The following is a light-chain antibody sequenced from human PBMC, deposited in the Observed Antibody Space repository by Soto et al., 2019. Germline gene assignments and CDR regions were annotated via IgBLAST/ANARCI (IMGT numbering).Light chain of an antibody. CDR2: NAS. CDR3: QQLNSYPLT. CDR1: QTISSW. V-gene: IGKV1-5*03. J-gene: IGKJ4*01. Sequence: DIQMTQSPSTLSGSVGDRVTITCRASQTISSWLAWYQQKPGKAPKLLIYNASTLKSGVPSRFRGSGSGTEFTLTISSLKPEDFETYYCQQLNSYPLTFGGGTKVDIK.